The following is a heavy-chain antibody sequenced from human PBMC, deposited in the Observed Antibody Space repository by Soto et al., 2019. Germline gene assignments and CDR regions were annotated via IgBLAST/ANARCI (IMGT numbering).Heavy chain of an antibody. CDR3: ARVLSSTSGVYYYYMDL. Sequence: GGSLRLSCAGSGFTFNTFGINWVRQAAGKGLEWVSYISSNSRTIYYADSVQGRFTISRDNAQNSLYLQMNSLRSEDTAVYYCARVLSSTSGVYYYYMDLWGQGTTVTVSS. V-gene: IGHV3-48*01. CDR2: ISSNSRTI. CDR1: GFTFNTFG. D-gene: IGHD2-15*01. J-gene: IGHJ6*03.